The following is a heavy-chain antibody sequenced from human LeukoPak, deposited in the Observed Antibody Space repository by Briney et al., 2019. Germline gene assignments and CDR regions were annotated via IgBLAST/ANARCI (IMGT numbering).Heavy chain of an antibody. CDR1: GFNFRAYW. D-gene: IGHD6-25*01. J-gene: IGHJ4*02. Sequence: GGSLRLSCTTSGFNFRAYWMAWVRQAPGKGLEWVSAISASGVSTYYADSVKGRFTISRDNSKNTLYLQMNSLRAEDTAVYYCAKLLFAADYWGQGTLVTVSS. CDR2: ISASGVST. V-gene: IGHV3-23*01. CDR3: AKLLFAADY.